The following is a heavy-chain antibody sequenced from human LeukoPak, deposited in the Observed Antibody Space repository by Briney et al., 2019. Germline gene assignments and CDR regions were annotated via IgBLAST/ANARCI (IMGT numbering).Heavy chain of an antibody. CDR1: GGSISSYY. J-gene: IGHJ4*02. CDR2: IYYSGTT. CDR3: ARDRSLGIIDY. V-gene: IGHV4-59*01. D-gene: IGHD3-16*01. Sequence: KPSETLSLTCTVSGGSISSYYWSWIRQPPGKGLEWIGCIYYSGTTKYNPSLKSRVTISVDASKNHFSLNLTSVTAADTAVYYCARDRSLGIIDYWGQGTLVTVSS.